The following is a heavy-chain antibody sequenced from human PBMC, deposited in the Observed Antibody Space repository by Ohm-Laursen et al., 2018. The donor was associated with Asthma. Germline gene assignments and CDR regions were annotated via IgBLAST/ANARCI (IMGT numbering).Heavy chain of an antibody. Sequence: GSLRLSCTAPGFTFSSYAMSWVRQAPGKGLEWVSAISGSGGSTYYADSVKGRFTNSRDNSKNTLYLQMNSLRAEDTALYYCAKDRGFNYGYGMDVWGQGTTVTVSS. CDR2: ISGSGGST. CDR1: GFTFSSYA. J-gene: IGHJ6*02. CDR3: AKDRGFNYGYGMDV. V-gene: IGHV3-23*01. D-gene: IGHD5-18*01.